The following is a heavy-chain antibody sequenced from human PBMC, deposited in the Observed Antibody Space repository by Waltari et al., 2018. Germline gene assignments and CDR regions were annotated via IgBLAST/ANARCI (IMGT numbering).Heavy chain of an antibody. D-gene: IGHD6-13*01. J-gene: IGHJ4*02. CDR1: GYSIRSGYY. CDR2: VYHRGNT. V-gene: IGHV4-38-2*01. CDR3: ARGAAAGSGPLIDY. Sequence: QVQLQESGPGLLNPSETLSLTCAVSGYSIRSGYYWGWVRQPPGKGLEWIGSVYHRGNTYYNPSLKSRLSISADTSNNQLSLKLSSVTAADTAVYYCARGAAAGSGPLIDYWGQGILVTVSS.